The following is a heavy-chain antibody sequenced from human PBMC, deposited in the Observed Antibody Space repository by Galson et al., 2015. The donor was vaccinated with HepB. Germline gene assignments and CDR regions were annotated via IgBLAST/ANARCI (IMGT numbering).Heavy chain of an antibody. CDR3: ARVAITLGTTGYGAFDV. CDR1: GFNVDTHY. Sequence: SLRLSCAASGFNVDTHYVAWVRQAPDKGLEWVSVIYRSGTTFYSESVQARFTVSSDISKNSVYLQMDDLRGDDTARYFCARVAITLGTTGYGAFDVWGQGTVVSVSS. CDR2: IYRSGTT. J-gene: IGHJ3*01. D-gene: IGHD1-7*01. V-gene: IGHV3-53*01.